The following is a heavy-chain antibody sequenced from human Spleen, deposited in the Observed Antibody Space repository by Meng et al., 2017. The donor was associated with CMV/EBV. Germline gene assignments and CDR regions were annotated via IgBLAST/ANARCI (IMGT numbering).Heavy chain of an antibody. V-gene: IGHV1-18*01. Sequence: FTSYGISWVRQAPGQGLEWMGWISASNGNTNYAQKLQGRVTMTTDTSTSTAYMELRSLRSDDTAVYYCARAQSYYYDSSGYQNWFDPWGQGTLVTVSS. J-gene: IGHJ5*02. CDR3: ARAQSYYYDSSGYQNWFDP. CDR1: FTSYG. CDR2: ISASNGNT. D-gene: IGHD3-22*01.